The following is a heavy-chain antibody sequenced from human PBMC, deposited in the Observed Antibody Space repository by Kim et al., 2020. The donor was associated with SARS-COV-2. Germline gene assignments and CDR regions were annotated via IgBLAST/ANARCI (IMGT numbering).Heavy chain of an antibody. J-gene: IGHJ2*01. D-gene: IGHD3-10*01. V-gene: IGHV3-74*01. Sequence: GGSLRLSCAASGFTFSSYWMHWVRQAPGKGLVWVSRINSDGSSTSYADSVKGRFTISRDNAKNTLYLQMNSLRAEDTAVYYCARGWLGEHPYWYFDLWGRGTLVTVSS. CDR1: GFTFSSYW. CDR3: ARGWLGEHPYWYFDL. CDR2: INSDGSST.